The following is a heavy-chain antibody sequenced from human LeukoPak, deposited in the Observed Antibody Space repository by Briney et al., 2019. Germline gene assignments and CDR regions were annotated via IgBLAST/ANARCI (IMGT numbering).Heavy chain of an antibody. J-gene: IGHJ4*02. CDR1: GYTFTSYG. Sequence: GASVKVSCKASGYTFTSYGISWVRHAPGQGLEWMGWISAYNGNTNYAQKLQGRVTMTTDTSTSTAYMELRSLRSDDTAVYYCARGVTGAYCGGDCSDYFDYWGQGTLVTVSS. CDR3: ARGVTGAYCGGDCSDYFDY. CDR2: ISAYNGNT. V-gene: IGHV1-18*01. D-gene: IGHD2-21*02.